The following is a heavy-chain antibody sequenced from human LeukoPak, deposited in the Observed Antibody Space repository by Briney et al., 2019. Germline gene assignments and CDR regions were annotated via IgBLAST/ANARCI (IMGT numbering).Heavy chain of an antibody. CDR1: GFTFSSYT. D-gene: IGHD2-2*01. Sequence: GRSLRLSCAASGFTFSSYTMHWVRQAPGKGLEWVAVISYGGTNKYYADSVKGRFSISRDNSKNTLYLQMNSLRAEDTAVYYCARGNIVVVPAAMRHYYYYGMDVWGQGTTVTVSS. J-gene: IGHJ6*02. V-gene: IGHV3-30*14. CDR3: ARGNIVVVPAAMRHYYYYGMDV. CDR2: ISYGGTNK.